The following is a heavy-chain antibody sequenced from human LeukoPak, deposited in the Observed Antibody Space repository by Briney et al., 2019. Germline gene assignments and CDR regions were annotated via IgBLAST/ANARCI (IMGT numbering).Heavy chain of an antibody. V-gene: IGHV3-30*14. CDR3: ARVYYGSGSLHYYYYYMDV. Sequence: PGRSLRLSCAASGFTFRIYNMHWVRQAPGKGLEWVAVITYDGSNKYYSDSVRGRFTISRDNSKNTVYLQMNSLRADDTAVYYCARVYYGSGSLHYYYYYMDVWGKGTTVTISS. D-gene: IGHD3-10*01. CDR1: GFTFRIYN. CDR2: ITYDGSNK. J-gene: IGHJ6*03.